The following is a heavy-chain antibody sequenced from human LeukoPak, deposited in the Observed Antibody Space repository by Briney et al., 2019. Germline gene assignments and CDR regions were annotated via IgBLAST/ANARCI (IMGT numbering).Heavy chain of an antibody. CDR1: GFTFSSYG. CDR2: IWYDGTNK. J-gene: IGHJ4*02. CDR3: ARDRGIATRPDLDS. Sequence: GGSLRLSCAASGFTFSSYGMHWVRQAPGKGLEWVAVIWYDGTNKHYADSVKGRFTISRDNSNKMLYLEVNSLRAEDTAGYYCARDRGIATRPDLDSWGQGTLVTVSS. V-gene: IGHV3-33*01. D-gene: IGHD6-6*01.